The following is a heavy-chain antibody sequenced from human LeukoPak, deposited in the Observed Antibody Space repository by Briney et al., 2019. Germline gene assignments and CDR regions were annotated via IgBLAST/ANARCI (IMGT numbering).Heavy chain of an antibody. CDR1: GFTFSSYG. J-gene: IGHJ4*02. D-gene: IGHD4-11*01. Sequence: GGSLRLSCAASGFTFSSYGMHWVRQAPGKGLEWVAVIWYGGSNKYYADSVKGRFTISRDNSKNTLYLQMNSLRAEDTAVYYCAKGGALYSNYAFDYWGQGTLVTVSS. CDR2: IWYGGSNK. CDR3: AKGGALYSNYAFDY. V-gene: IGHV3-30*02.